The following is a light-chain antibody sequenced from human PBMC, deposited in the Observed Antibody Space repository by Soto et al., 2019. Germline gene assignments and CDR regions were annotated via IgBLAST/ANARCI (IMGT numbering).Light chain of an antibody. CDR1: QSVSSSY. CDR3: QQYGSSPP. Sequence: EIVLTQSPGTLSLSPGERATLSCRASQSVSSSYLAWYQQKPGQAPRLLIYGASSRATGIPDRFSGSGSGTDFTLPISRLEPEVFAVYYCQQYGSSPPFGKGTKVDIK. CDR2: GAS. V-gene: IGKV3-20*01. J-gene: IGKJ1*01.